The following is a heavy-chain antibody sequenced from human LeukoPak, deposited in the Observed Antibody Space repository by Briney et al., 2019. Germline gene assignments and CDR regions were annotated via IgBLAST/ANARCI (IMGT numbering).Heavy chain of an antibody. Sequence: RPGGSLRLSCAASGFASSDAWMTWVRQAPGKGLEWVGRVKRKIDGETTDYAAPVKGRFTISRDDLKNTVYLQMNSLNDEDTAIYYCTTDRMENWGQGTLVTVSS. D-gene: IGHD2-8*01. J-gene: IGHJ4*02. V-gene: IGHV3-15*01. CDR3: TTDRMEN. CDR1: GFASSDAW. CDR2: VKRKIDGETT.